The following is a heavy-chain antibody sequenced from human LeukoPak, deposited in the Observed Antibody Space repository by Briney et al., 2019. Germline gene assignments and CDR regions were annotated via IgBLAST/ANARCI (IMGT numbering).Heavy chain of an antibody. CDR2: ISGSGGTT. D-gene: IGHD3-3*01. Sequence: GSLSLSCAASGFSFLSYAMSWVRQAPGMGLEWVSAISGSGGTTNYADSVKGRFTISRDNSKNTLYLQMNSLRAEDTAVYYCATAAGADFFDYWGQGTLVTVSS. CDR1: GFSFLSYA. J-gene: IGHJ4*02. V-gene: IGHV3-23*01. CDR3: ATAAGADFFDY.